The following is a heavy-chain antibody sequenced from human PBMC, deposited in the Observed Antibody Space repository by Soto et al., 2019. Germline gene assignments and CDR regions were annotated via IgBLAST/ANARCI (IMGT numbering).Heavy chain of an antibody. J-gene: IGHJ4*02. CDR1: GYTFTGYY. Sequence: ASVKVSCKASGYTFTGYYMHWVRQAPGQGLEWMGWINPNSGSTSYAQKFQGRVTMTRDTSTSTVYMELSSLRSEDTAVYYCAREGLLWFGELITGPDYWGQGTLVTVSS. D-gene: IGHD3-10*01. V-gene: IGHV1-46*01. CDR2: INPNSGST. CDR3: AREGLLWFGELITGPDY.